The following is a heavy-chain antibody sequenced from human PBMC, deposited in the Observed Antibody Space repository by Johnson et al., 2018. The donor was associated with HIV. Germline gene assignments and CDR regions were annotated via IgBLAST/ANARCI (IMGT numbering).Heavy chain of an antibody. CDR3: ARDNFGGLLGLRWAM. CDR2: ISYDGSNE. J-gene: IGHJ1*01. D-gene: IGHD3-10*01. CDR1: GFTFSSYA. Sequence: QVQLVESGGGVVQPGRSLRLSCASSGFTFSSYAMHWVRQAPGKGLKWVAVISYDGSNEYYGDSVKGRFSISRDNAKKTLYLQMNSLRAEDTAVYYCARDNFGGLLGLRWAMWG. V-gene: IGHV3-30*04.